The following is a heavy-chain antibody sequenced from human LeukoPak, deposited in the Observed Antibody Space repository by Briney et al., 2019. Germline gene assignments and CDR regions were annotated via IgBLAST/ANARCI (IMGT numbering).Heavy chain of an antibody. CDR2: INSDGSGT. CDR1: GFTFSNYW. V-gene: IGHV3-74*01. CDR3: ARPPPYCGGDCYRFDY. J-gene: IGHJ4*02. Sequence: AGGSLRLSCAASGFTFSNYWMHRVRQAPGKGLVWVSRINSDGSGTSYADSVKGRFTISRDNAKNTLSLQMNSLRAEDTAVYYCARPPPYCGGDCYRFDYWGQGTLVTVSS. D-gene: IGHD2-21*02.